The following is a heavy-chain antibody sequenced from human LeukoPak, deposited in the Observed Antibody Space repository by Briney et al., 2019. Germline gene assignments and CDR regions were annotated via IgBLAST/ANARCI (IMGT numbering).Heavy chain of an antibody. CDR2: IYHSGST. CDR1: GGSISTYY. J-gene: IGHJ4*02. Sequence: SETLSLTCTVSGGSISTYYWSWIRQPPGKGLEWIGYIYHSGSTNYNPSLKSRVTISVDTSQNQFYLKLSSVTAADTAVYYCARDGYSGSDALWGQGTLSPSPQ. D-gene: IGHD5-12*01. CDR3: ARDGYSGSDAL. V-gene: IGHV4-59*01.